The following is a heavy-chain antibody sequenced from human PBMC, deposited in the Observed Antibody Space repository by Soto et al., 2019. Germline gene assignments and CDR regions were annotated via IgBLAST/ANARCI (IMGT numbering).Heavy chain of an antibody. V-gene: IGHV3-49*03. D-gene: IGHD2-2*02. CDR2: IRSKAYGGTT. CDR3: TSQTDIVVVPAAIRAPNWFDP. J-gene: IGHJ5*02. CDR1: GFTFGDYA. Sequence: LRLSCTASGFTFGDYAMSWFRQAPGKGLEWVGFIRSKAYGGTTEYAASVKGRFTISRDDSKSIAYLQMNSLKTEDTAVYYCTSQTDIVVVPAAIRAPNWFDPWGQGTLVTVSS.